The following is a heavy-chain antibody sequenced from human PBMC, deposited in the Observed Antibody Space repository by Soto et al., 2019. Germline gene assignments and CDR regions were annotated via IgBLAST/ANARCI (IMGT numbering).Heavy chain of an antibody. V-gene: IGHV1-18*01. CDR2: ISAYSGNT. CDR3: ALKSGSYYLDAFDI. CDR1: GYTFSSYG. Sequence: GASVKVSCEAYGYTFSSYGLSWVRQAPGQGLEWMGWISAYSGNTVYTQRFKGRLTMATDTSTGTAYMELSRLRSDDTAVYYCALKSGSYYLDAFDIWGQGTMVTVSS. D-gene: IGHD1-26*01. J-gene: IGHJ3*02.